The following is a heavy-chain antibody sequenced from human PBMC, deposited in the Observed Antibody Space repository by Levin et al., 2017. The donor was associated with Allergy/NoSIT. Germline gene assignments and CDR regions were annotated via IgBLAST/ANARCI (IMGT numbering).Heavy chain of an antibody. CDR3: ARAPRGDFWSGYPYFDY. D-gene: IGHD3-3*01. CDR1: GFSLSNARMG. Sequence: SGPTLVKPTETLTLTCTVSGFSLSNARMGVSWIRQPPGKALEWLAHIFSNDEKSYSTSLKSRLTISKDTSKSQVVLTMTNMDPVDTATYYCARAPRGDFWSGYPYFDYWGQGTLVTVSS. V-gene: IGHV2-26*01. J-gene: IGHJ4*02. CDR2: IFSNDEK.